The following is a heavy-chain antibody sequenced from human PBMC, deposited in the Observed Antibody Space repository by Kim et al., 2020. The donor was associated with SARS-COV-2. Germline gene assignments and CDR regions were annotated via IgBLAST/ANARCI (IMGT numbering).Heavy chain of an antibody. V-gene: IGHV4-39*01. J-gene: IGHJ6*02. CDR3: ARSRRGIAVAARMDV. D-gene: IGHD6-19*01. Sequence: PSLKSRVTISVDTSKNQFSLKLSSVTAADTAVYYCARSRRGIAVAARMDVWGQGTTVTVSS.